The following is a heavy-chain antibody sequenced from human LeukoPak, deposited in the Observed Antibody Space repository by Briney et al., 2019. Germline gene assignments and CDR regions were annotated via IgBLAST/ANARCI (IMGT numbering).Heavy chain of an antibody. Sequence: GGSLRLSCAASGFTFSTYTMNWARQAPGKGLEWVSSINSGGSTTHYADSVKGRFAISRDNAQNSLYLQMNSLRVDDAAVYYCLRGDSRDFWGQGTLVTVSS. V-gene: IGHV3-21*01. D-gene: IGHD3-22*01. CDR3: LRGDSRDF. J-gene: IGHJ4*02. CDR2: INSGGSTT. CDR1: GFTFSTYT.